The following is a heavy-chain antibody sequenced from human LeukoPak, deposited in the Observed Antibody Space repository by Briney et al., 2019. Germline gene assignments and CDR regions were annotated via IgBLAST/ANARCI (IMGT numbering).Heavy chain of an antibody. CDR3: TRYNNVHFDY. V-gene: IGHV3-33*01. D-gene: IGHD1-14*01. Sequence: GGSPRLSCAGSGFTFGGYGMHWFRQTPGKGLEWVAVIAYDGSRAFYADSVKGRFTISRDNSKNTMSVQMDDLRAEDTAVYYCTRYNNVHFDYGGQGTLVTVSS. CDR2: IAYDGSRA. CDR1: GFTFGGYG. J-gene: IGHJ4*02.